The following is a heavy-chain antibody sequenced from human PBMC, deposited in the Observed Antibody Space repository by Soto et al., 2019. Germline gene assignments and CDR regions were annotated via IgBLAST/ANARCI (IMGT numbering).Heavy chain of an antibody. Sequence: SQTLSLTCAITGDSVSSNSAGCSWVRPSPSRGLAWLGRTYYRSKWYYEYAVSVRGRITINPDTSKNQYSLQLNSVTPEDTAVYFCARGEQYSGRSFDYWGQGTLVTVSS. V-gene: IGHV6-1*01. J-gene: IGHJ4*01. CDR2: TYYRSKWYY. D-gene: IGHD1-26*01. CDR3: ARGEQYSGRSFDY. CDR1: GDSVSSNSAG.